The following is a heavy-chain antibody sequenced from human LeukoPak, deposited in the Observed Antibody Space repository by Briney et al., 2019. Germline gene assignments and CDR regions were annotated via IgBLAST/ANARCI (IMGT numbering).Heavy chain of an antibody. V-gene: IGHV3-23*01. CDR2: ISASGDST. J-gene: IGHJ4*02. D-gene: IGHD1-1*01. CDR3: SKDQSSTSTGIYDY. Sequence: GGSLRLSCAASGFTFSDYAMSWVRQAPGKGLEWVSAISASGDSTYYADSVKGRFTISRDESKNTLHLQMSSLRAEDTAVYYCSKDQSSTSTGIYDYWGQGTLVTVSS. CDR1: GFTFSDYA.